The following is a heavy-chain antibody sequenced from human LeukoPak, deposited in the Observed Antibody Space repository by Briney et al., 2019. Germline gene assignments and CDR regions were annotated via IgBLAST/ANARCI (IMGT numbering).Heavy chain of an antibody. Sequence: GRSLRLSCAASEFTFSIYAMHWVRQAPGKGLEWVAVISYDGSNKYYADSVKGRFTVSRDNSKNTVYLQMNSLRAEDSALYYCTRFGDYGEYWGQGTLVTVSS. J-gene: IGHJ4*02. CDR1: EFTFSIYA. V-gene: IGHV3-30*04. CDR2: ISYDGSNK. D-gene: IGHD3-10*01. CDR3: TRFGDYGEY.